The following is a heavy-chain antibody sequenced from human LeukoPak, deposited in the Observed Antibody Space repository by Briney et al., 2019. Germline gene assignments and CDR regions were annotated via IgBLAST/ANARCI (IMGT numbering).Heavy chain of an antibody. V-gene: IGHV4-39*02. CDR1: GGSISSSSYY. CDR3: ARDQGRLGYFDL. Sequence: SETLSLTCTVSGGSISSSSYYWGWIRQPPGKGLEWIGSIYYSGSTYYNPSLKSRVTISVDTSKNQFSLKLSSVTAADTAVYYCARDQGRLGYFDLWGRGTLVTVSS. CDR2: IYYSGST. D-gene: IGHD6-19*01. J-gene: IGHJ2*01.